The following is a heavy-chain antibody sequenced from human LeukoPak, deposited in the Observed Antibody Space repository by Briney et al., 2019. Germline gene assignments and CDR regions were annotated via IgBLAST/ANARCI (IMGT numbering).Heavy chain of an antibody. CDR1: GDSVSSNSAT. V-gene: IGHV6-1*01. CDR2: TYYRSKWYN. Sequence: SQTLSLTCAISGDSVSSNSATCDWIRQSPSRGLEWLGRTYYRSKWYNDYGVSVKTRITINPDTSKNQFSLQLNSVTPEDTAVYYCAREYCSGGNCYEFDHWGQGTLVTVSS. CDR3: AREYCSGGNCYEFDH. J-gene: IGHJ4*02. D-gene: IGHD2-15*01.